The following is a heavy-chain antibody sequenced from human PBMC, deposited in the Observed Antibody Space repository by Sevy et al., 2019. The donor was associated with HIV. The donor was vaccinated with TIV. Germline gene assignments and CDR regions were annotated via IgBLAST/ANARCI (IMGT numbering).Heavy chain of an antibody. CDR1: GFTFSSYG. CDR3: AKDHPPMLVWYGSGSYVSPYYGMDV. J-gene: IGHJ6*02. V-gene: IGHV3-30*18. Sequence: GESLKISCAASGFTFSSYGMHWVRQAPGKGLEWVAVISYDGSNKYYADSVKGRFTISRDNSKNTLYLQMNSLRAEDTAVYYCAKDHPPMLVWYGSGSYVSPYYGMDVWGQGTTVTVSS. D-gene: IGHD3-10*01. CDR2: ISYDGSNK.